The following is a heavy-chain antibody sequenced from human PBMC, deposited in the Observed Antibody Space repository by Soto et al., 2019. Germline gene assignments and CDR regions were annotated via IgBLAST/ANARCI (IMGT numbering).Heavy chain of an antibody. CDR2: IRSKAYGGTT. CDR3: TRDLGYCSGGSCYGGYYFDY. Sequence: GSLRPSCTASGFTFLDYAMIFFRHSPFKWLEWVVFIRSKAYGGTTEYAASVKGRFTISRDDSKSIAYLQMNSLKTEDTTVYYCTRDLGYCSGGSCYGGYYFDYWGQGTLVTVSS. CDR1: GFTFLDYA. D-gene: IGHD2-15*01. V-gene: IGHV3-49*03. J-gene: IGHJ4*02.